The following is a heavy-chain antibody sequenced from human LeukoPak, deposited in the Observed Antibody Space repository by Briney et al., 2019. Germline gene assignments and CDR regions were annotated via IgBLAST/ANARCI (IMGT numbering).Heavy chain of an antibody. CDR2: IYQTGSA. D-gene: IGHD1-26*01. V-gene: IGHV4-30-2*02. CDR1: GDSISSGAYS. Sequence: SQTLSLTCAVSGDSISSGAYSWTWIRQPPGKGLEWIGYIYQTGSAYYNPSLKSRVTISVERSKNQFSLRLSSATAADTAVYYCTRAQSGTYLSVFDYWGQGTLVIVSS. J-gene: IGHJ4*02. CDR3: TRAQSGTYLSVFDY.